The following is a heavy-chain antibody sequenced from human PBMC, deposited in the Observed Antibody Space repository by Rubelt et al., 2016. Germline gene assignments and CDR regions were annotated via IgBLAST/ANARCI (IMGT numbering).Heavy chain of an antibody. CDR1: GFTFSSYT. CDR2: ISGSGANT. D-gene: IGHD6-13*01. Sequence: EVQLLESGGGLVQPGGSLRLSCAASGFTFSSYTLTWVRQAPGEGLEWVSAISGSGANTYYADSVKGRFTISRDNSKNTLYLQMNSLRAEDTAVYYCAKDAAGNYIRWFDPWGQGTLVTVSS. CDR3: AKDAAGNYIRWFDP. J-gene: IGHJ5*02. V-gene: IGHV3-23*01.